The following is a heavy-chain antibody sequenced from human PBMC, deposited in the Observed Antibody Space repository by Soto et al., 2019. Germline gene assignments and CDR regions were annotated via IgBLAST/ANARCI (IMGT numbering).Heavy chain of an antibody. CDR2: INSDGSST. CDR1: GFTFSSYW. V-gene: IGHV3-74*01. Sequence: PGGSLRLSCAASGFTFSSYWMHWVRQAPGKGLVWVSRINSDGSSTSYADSVKGRFTISRDNAKNTLYLQMNSLRAEDTAVYYRARDVSGSTGYYYYMDVWGKGTTVTVSS. D-gene: IGHD2-8*02. CDR3: ARDVSGSTGYYYYMDV. J-gene: IGHJ6*03.